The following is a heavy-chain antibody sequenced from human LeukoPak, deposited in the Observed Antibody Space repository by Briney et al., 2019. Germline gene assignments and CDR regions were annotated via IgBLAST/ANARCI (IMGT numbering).Heavy chain of an antibody. CDR3: ASKRGYSYPAFGY. J-gene: IGHJ4*02. V-gene: IGHV1-69*13. CDR1: GYTFTSYY. CDR2: IIPIFGTA. Sequence: ASVKVSCTASGYTFTSYYVHWVRQAPGQGFEWMGGIIPIFGTANYAQKFQGRVTITADESTSTAYMELSSLRSEDTAVYYCASKRGYSYPAFGYWGQGTLVTVSS. D-gene: IGHD5-18*01.